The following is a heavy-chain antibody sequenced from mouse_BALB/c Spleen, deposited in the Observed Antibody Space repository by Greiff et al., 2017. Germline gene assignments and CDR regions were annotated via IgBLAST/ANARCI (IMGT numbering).Heavy chain of an antibody. CDR1: GFTFSSYG. Sequence: EVQVVESGGDLVKPGGSLKLSCAASGFTFSSYGMSWVRQTPDKRLEWVATISSGGSYTYYPDSVKGRFTISRDNAKNTLYLQMSSLKSEDTAMYYCARQYDYGRDYAMDYWGQGTSVTVSS. V-gene: IGHV5-6*01. D-gene: IGHD1-1*01. J-gene: IGHJ4*01. CDR3: ARQYDYGRDYAMDY. CDR2: ISSGGSYT.